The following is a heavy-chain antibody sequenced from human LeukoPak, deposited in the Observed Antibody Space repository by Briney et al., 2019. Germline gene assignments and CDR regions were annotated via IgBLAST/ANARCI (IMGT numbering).Heavy chain of an antibody. V-gene: IGHV3-23*01. CDR2: ISGSGDKT. CDR1: GFTFSAYA. D-gene: IGHD3-10*01. CDR3: AKSRAGATVIRGEFDY. Sequence: GGSLRLSCAASGFTFSAYAMGWVRQAPMSWVRQAPGKGLEWVATISGSGDKTYYADSVKGRFTISRDNSKNTLYLQMNSLRAEDTALYYCAKSRAGATVIRGEFDYWGQGTLVTVSS. J-gene: IGHJ4*02.